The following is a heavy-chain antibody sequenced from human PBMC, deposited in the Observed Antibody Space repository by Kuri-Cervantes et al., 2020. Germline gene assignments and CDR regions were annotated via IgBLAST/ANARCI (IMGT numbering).Heavy chain of an antibody. CDR1: GGSFSGYY. D-gene: IGHD3-22*01. CDR3: ARATYYDRSGYYYFDY. CDR2: IYYSGST. J-gene: IGHJ4*02. V-gene: IGHV4-59*01. Sequence: SWAVYGGSFSGYYWNWIRQPPGKGLEWIGYIYYSGSTNYNPSLESRITISVDTSKNQFSLKLSSVTAADTAVYYCARATYYDRSGYYYFDYWGQATLVTVSS.